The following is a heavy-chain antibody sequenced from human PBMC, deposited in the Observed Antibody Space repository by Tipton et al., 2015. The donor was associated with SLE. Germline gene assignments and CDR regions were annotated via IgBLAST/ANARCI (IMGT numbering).Heavy chain of an antibody. CDR1: GASISSYY. CDR2: IYTSGST. D-gene: IGHD6-13*01. Sequence: TLSLTCTVSGASISSYYWSWIRQPPGKGLEWIGRIYTSGSTNYNPSLKSRVTISVDTSKNQFSLKLSSVTAADTAVYYCAREGSSCLFQHWGQGTLVTVSS. CDR3: AREGSSCLFQH. J-gene: IGHJ1*01. V-gene: IGHV4-4*08.